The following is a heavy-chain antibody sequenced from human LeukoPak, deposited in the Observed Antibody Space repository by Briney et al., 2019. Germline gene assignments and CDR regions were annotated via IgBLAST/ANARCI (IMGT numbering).Heavy chain of an antibody. J-gene: IGHJ4*02. CDR1: GYTFTSYG. V-gene: IGHV1-18*01. CDR2: ISAYNGNT. D-gene: IGHD3-22*01. Sequence: ASVKASCKASGYTFTSYGISWVRQAPGQGLEWMGWISAYNGNTNYAQKLQGRVTMTTDTSTSTAYMELRSLRSDDTAVYYCARGYFDSSGYYDLGYWGQGTLVTVSS. CDR3: ARGYFDSSGYYDLGY.